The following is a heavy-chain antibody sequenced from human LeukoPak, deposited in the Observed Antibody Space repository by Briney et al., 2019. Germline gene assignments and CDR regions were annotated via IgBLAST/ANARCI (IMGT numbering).Heavy chain of an antibody. Sequence: GGSLRLSCAASGFTVSSNYTSWVRQAPGKGLEWVSVIYSGGSTYYADSVKGRFTISRDNSKNTLYLQMNSLRAEDTAVYYCARGSIAVAGIFDYWGQGTLVTVSS. J-gene: IGHJ4*02. CDR3: ARGSIAVAGIFDY. CDR1: GFTVSSNY. V-gene: IGHV3-66*01. CDR2: IYSGGST. D-gene: IGHD6-19*01.